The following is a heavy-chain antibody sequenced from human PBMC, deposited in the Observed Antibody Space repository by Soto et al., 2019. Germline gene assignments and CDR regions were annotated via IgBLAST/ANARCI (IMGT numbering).Heavy chain of an antibody. CDR2: ISSSSSTI. D-gene: IGHD3-3*01. CDR1: GFTFSSYS. V-gene: IGHV3-48*02. CDR3: ARDYDFWSGYYVGTYYYYGMDV. Sequence: GSLRLSCAASGFTFSSYSMNWVRQAPGKGLEWVSYISSSSSTIYYADSVKGRFTISRDNAKNSLYLQMNSLRDEDTAVYYCARDYDFWSGYYVGTYYYYGMDVWGQGTTVTVSS. J-gene: IGHJ6*02.